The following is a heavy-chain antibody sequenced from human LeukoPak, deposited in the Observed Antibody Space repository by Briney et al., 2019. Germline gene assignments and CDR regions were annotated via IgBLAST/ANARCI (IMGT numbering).Heavy chain of an antibody. J-gene: IGHJ4*02. CDR2: IKSKTDGGTT. V-gene: IGHV3-15*01. CDR1: GFTFSNAW. D-gene: IGHD4-17*01. CDR3: TTPAGDPPWDFDY. Sequence: KSGGSLRLSCAASGFTFSNAWMSGVRQAPGKGLEWVGRIKSKTDGGTTDYAAPVKGRFTISRDDSKNTLYLQMNSLKTEDTAVYYCTTPAGDPPWDFDYWGQGTLVTVSS.